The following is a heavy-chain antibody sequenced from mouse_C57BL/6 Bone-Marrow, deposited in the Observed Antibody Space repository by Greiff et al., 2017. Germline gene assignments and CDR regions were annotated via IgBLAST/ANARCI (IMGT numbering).Heavy chain of an antibody. J-gene: IGHJ2*01. CDR2: IYPRSGTT. V-gene: IGHV1-81*01. CDR1: GYTFTSYG. D-gene: IGHD1-1*01. Sequence: QVQLKQSGAELARPGASVKLSCKASGYTFTSYGISWVKQRTGQGLEWIGEIYPRSGTTYYNEKFKGKATLTADKSSSTAYMQLRSLTSEDSAVYFCARPPLYYGSSKGYFDYWGQGTTLTVSS. CDR3: ARPPLYYGSSKGYFDY.